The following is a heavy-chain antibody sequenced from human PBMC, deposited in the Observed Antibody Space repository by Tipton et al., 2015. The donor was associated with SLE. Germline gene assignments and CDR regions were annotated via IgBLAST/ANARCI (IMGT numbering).Heavy chain of an antibody. CDR1: GASVSSHY. CDR2: AYHSGSI. CDR3: VRDSYSANWGLEAFDI. D-gene: IGHD7-27*01. Sequence: TLSLTCTVSGASVSSHYWGWIRQSPGKGLEWIGSAYHSGSIHYNPSLKSRVTISVDTSQNQCFLELRSVTATDTAVYYCVRDSYSANWGLEAFDIWGQGTLVTVS. J-gene: IGHJ3*02. V-gene: IGHV4-38-2*02.